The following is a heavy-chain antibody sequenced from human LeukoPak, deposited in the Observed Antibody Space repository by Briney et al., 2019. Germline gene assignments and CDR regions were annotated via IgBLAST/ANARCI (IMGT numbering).Heavy chain of an antibody. D-gene: IGHD3-10*01. V-gene: IGHV3-21*04. J-gene: IGHJ4*02. CDR2: ISSSSNYI. CDR1: GFTFSSYS. Sequence: GGSLRLSCAASGFTFSSYSMNWVRQAPGKGLEWVSSISSSSNYIYYADSVKGRFTISRDNSKNTLYLQMNSLRAEDTAVYYCAKSGSAGWVDYWGQGTLVTVSS. CDR3: AKSGSAGWVDY.